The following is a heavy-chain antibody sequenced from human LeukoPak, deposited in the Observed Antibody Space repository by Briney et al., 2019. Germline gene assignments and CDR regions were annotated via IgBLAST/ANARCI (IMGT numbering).Heavy chain of an antibody. D-gene: IGHD5-18*01. Sequence: SETLSLTCTVSGGSISSSSYYWGWIRQPPGKGLEWIGSIYYSGSTYYNPSLKSRVTISVDTSKNQFSLKLSSVTAADTAVYYCASHVDTAMVFGYWGQGTLVTVSS. CDR2: IYYSGST. J-gene: IGHJ4*02. CDR1: GGSISSSSYY. CDR3: ASHVDTAMVFGY. V-gene: IGHV4-39*01.